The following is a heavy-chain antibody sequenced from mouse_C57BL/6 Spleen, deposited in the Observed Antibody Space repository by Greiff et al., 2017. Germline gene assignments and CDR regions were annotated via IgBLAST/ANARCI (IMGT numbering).Heavy chain of an antibody. J-gene: IGHJ4*01. CDR3: ARRGHIYEGYYADYAMDY. CDR2: INPNNGGT. Sequence: VQLQQSGPELVKPGASVKISCKASGYTFTDYYMNWVKQSHGKSLEWIGDINPNNGGTSYNQKFKGKATLTVDKSSSTAYMELRSLTSEDSAVYYWARRGHIYEGYYADYAMDYWGQGTSVTVSS. CDR1: GYTFTDYY. D-gene: IGHD2-3*01. V-gene: IGHV1-26*01.